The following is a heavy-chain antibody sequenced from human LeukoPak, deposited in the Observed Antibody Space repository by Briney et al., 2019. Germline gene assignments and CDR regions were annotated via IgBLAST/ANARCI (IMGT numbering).Heavy chain of an antibody. Sequence: GGSLRLSCAASGITFSSYSMNWVRQAPGKGLEWVSCVSSSSSYIYYADSVKGRFTISRDNAKNSLYLQMNSLRAEDTAVYYCARGLNWKYGWFDPWGQGTLVTVSS. D-gene: IGHD1-7*01. V-gene: IGHV3-21*01. CDR3: ARGLNWKYGWFDP. CDR1: GITFSSYS. J-gene: IGHJ5*02. CDR2: VSSSSSYI.